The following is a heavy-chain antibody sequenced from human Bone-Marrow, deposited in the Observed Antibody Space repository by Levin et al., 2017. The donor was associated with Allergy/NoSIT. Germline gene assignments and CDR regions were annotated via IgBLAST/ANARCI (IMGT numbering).Heavy chain of an antibody. CDR2: IYYSGST. CDR3: ARAGLLDLNFDY. CDR1: GGSISSYY. V-gene: IGHV4-59*01. D-gene: IGHD2-15*01. J-gene: IGHJ4*02. Sequence: SETLSLTCTVSGGSISSYYWSWIRQPPGKGLEWIGYIYYSGSTNYNPSLKSRVTISVDTSKNQFSLKLSSVTAADTAVYYCARAGLLDLNFDYWGQGTLVTVSS.